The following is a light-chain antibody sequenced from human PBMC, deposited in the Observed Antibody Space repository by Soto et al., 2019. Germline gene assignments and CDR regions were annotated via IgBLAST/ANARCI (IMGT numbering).Light chain of an antibody. CDR2: EVT. Sequence: QSALTQPHSAAGSTGQSVTISCTGTSSDGGGYNYVSWYQQYPGIAPKLMIYEVTKRPSGVADRFSGSKSGKTATLTVSGLHAEDEADYYCSSSAASINFDFVFGGGTKLTVL. J-gene: IGLJ3*02. V-gene: IGLV2-8*01. CDR1: SSDGGGYNY. CDR3: SSSAASINFDFV.